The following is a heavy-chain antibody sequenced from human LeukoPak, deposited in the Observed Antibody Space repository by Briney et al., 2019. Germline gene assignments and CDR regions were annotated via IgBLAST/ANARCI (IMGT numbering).Heavy chain of an antibody. Sequence: GGSLRLSCAASGFTFNDHAMYWVRQAPGKGLEWVSGINWNSDNIGYADSVKGRFTISRDDAKKSLFLQMNSLRTEDTALYYCARASYYYDTTGLDAVDIWGQGTMVTVSS. CDR1: GFTFNDHA. V-gene: IGHV3-9*01. J-gene: IGHJ3*02. CDR3: ARASYYYDTTGLDAVDI. D-gene: IGHD3-22*01. CDR2: INWNSDNI.